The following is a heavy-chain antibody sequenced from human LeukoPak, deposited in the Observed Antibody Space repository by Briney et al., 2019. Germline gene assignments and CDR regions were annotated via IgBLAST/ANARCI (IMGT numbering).Heavy chain of an antibody. CDR3: AKDQAYYYDSSGYYYLDY. Sequence: GGSLRLSCAASGFTFSSYAMHWVRQAPGKGLEYVSAISSNGGSTYYANSVKGRFTISRDNSKNTLYLQMNSLRAEDTAVYYCAKDQAYYYDSSGYYYLDYWGQGTLVTVSS. CDR2: ISSNGGST. J-gene: IGHJ4*02. D-gene: IGHD3-22*01. CDR1: GFTFSSYA. V-gene: IGHV3-64*01.